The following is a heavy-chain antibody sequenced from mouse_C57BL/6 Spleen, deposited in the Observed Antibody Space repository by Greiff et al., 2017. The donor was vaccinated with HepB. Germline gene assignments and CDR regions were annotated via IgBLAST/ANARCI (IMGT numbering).Heavy chain of an antibody. Sequence: EVKLQESGGGLVKPGGSLKLSCAASGFTFSDYGMHWVRQAPEKGLEWVAYISSGSSTIYYADTVKGRFTISRDNAKNTLFLQMTSLRSEDTAMYYCARGGYTHFDDWGQGTTLTVSS. D-gene: IGHD5-1-1*01. CDR2: ISSGSSTI. J-gene: IGHJ2*01. CDR1: GFTFSDYG. CDR3: ARGGYTHFDD. V-gene: IGHV5-17*01.